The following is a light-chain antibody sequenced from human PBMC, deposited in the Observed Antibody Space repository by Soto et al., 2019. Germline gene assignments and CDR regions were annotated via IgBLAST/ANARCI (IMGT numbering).Light chain of an antibody. V-gene: IGKV3-15*01. CDR3: QQYNKWPQT. J-gene: IGKJ1*01. Sequence: EIVMTQSPATLSVSPWERVTLSCRASLGISINLAWYQQRPGQAPRLLIYGASTRATGVPTRFSGSGSGTEFTLTISSLQSEDLAVYHCQQYNKWPQTFGQGTKV. CDR2: GAS. CDR1: LGISIN.